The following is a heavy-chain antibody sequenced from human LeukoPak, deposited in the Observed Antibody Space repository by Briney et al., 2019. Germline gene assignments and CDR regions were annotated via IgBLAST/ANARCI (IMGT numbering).Heavy chain of an antibody. CDR3: ARGYYYDSSGTNPADY. J-gene: IGHJ4*02. CDR1: GFIVSNNY. CDR2: ISSGSSYI. Sequence: GGSLRLSCAASGFIVSNNYMTWVRQAPGKGLEWVSYISSGSSYIDYADSVKGRFTISRDNAKNSLYLQMSSLRAEDTAVYYCARGYYYDSSGTNPADYWGQGTLVTVSS. D-gene: IGHD3-22*01. V-gene: IGHV3-21*01.